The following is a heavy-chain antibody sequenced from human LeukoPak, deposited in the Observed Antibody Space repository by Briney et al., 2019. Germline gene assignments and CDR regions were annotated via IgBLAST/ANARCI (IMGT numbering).Heavy chain of an antibody. D-gene: IGHD2-15*01. J-gene: IGHJ6*03. V-gene: IGHV1-2*02. Sequence: ASVKVSCKASGFAFTVYNIHWVRQAPGQGLEWMGWINPNNGGTNYAQKFQGRVTMTRDTSISTAYMELSRLRSDDTAVYYCARGLSGPYYYYYMDVWGKGTTVTVSS. CDR3: ARGLSGPYYYYYMDV. CDR2: INPNNGGT. CDR1: GFAFTVYN.